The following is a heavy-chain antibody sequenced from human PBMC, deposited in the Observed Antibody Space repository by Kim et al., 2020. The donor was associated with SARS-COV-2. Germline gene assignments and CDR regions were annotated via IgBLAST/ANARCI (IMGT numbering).Heavy chain of an antibody. CDR1: GFTFSSYG. J-gene: IGHJ3*02. D-gene: IGHD1-26*01. Sequence: GGSLRLSCAASGFTFSSYGMHWVRQAPGKGLEWVAVISYDGSNKYYADSVKGRFTISRDNSKNTLYLQMNSLRAEDTAVYYCAREGSGSYGAFDIWGQGTMVTVSS. CDR2: ISYDGSNK. V-gene: IGHV3-33*05. CDR3: AREGSGSYGAFDI.